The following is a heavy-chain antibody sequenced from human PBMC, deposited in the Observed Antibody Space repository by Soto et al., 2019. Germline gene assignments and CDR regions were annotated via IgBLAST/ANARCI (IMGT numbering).Heavy chain of an antibody. CDR3: ARGRDLSFDY. V-gene: IGHV4-34*01. J-gene: IGHJ4*02. CDR2: INHSGST. CDR1: GGSFSGYY. Sequence: SETLSLTCAGYGGSFSGYYWSWIRQPPGKGLEWSGEINHSGSTNYNPSLKSRVTISVDTSKNQFSLKLSSVTAADTAVYYCARGRDLSFDYWGQGTLVTVSS.